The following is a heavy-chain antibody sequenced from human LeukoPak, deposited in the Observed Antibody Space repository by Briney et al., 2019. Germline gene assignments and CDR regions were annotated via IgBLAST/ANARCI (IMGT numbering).Heavy chain of an antibody. CDR2: IIPIFGTA. J-gene: IGHJ4*02. V-gene: IGHV1-69*13. D-gene: IGHD3-22*01. CDR1: GYTFTSYG. Sequence: GASVKVSCKASGYTFTSYGISWVRQAPGQGLEWMGGIIPIFGTANYAQKFQGRVTITADESTSTAYMELSSLRSEDTAVYYCARTYDSSGYFDYWGQGTLVTVSS. CDR3: ARTYDSSGYFDY.